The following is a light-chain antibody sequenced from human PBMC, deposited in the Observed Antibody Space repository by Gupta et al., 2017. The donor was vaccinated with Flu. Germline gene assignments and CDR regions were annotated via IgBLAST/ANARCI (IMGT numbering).Light chain of an antibody. Sequence: EILMMQSPATLSVSPGERATLSCRASQSVSSNLAWYKQKPGQAPRLLIYGASTRDTGIPARFSGSGCGTEFTLTISSRQSEDFAVYYCQQYNNWPPYTFGQGTKLEIK. V-gene: IGKV3-15*01. CDR2: GAS. CDR1: QSVSSN. CDR3: QQYNNWPPYT. J-gene: IGKJ2*01.